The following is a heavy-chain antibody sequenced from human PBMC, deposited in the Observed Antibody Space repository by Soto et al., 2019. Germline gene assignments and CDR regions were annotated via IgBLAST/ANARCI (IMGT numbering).Heavy chain of an antibody. Sequence: QITLKESGPTVVKPTQTLTLTCTFSGFPVSTTGVGVAWIRQPPGKALPWLALIYWDDSTLYSPSLRSRLTITSDTSKTQVVLTMTNVDPADTATYFCAHAPSVAGRNLYFDVWCRGTLVTVSS. D-gene: IGHD6-19*01. CDR1: GFPVSTTGVG. CDR2: IYWDDST. J-gene: IGHJ2*01. V-gene: IGHV2-5*02. CDR3: AHAPSVAGRNLYFDV.